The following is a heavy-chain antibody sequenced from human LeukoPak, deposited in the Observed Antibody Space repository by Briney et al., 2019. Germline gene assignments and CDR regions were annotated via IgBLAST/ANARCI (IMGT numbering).Heavy chain of an antibody. Sequence: PGGSLRLSCAASGFTFDDYAMHWVRQAPGKGLEWVSGISWNSGSIGYADSVKGRFTISRDNAKNSLYLQMNSLRAEDTALYHCAKSDWFDPWGQGTLVTVSS. CDR3: AKSDWFDP. V-gene: IGHV3-9*01. J-gene: IGHJ5*02. CDR2: ISWNSGSI. CDR1: GFTFDDYA.